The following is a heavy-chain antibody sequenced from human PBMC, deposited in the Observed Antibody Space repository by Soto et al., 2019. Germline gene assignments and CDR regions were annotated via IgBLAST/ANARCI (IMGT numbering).Heavy chain of an antibody. D-gene: IGHD3-10*01. CDR2: ISGSGGST. J-gene: IGHJ4*02. V-gene: IGHV3-23*01. CDR1: GFTFSSYA. Sequence: GGSLRLSCAASGFTFSSYAMSWVRQAPGKGLEWVSAISGSGGSTYYADSVKGRFTISRDNSKNTLYLQMNSLRAADTAVYYCAKDRGPGADAGGDFDFWGQGTLVTVSS. CDR3: AKDRGPGADAGGDFDF.